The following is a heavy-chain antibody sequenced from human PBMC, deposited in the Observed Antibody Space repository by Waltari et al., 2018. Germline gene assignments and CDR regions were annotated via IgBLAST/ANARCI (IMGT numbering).Heavy chain of an antibody. CDR1: GGSISSGGYY. J-gene: IGHJ2*01. Sequence: QVQLQESGPGLVKPSQTLSLTCPVSGGSISSGGYYWSLIRPPPGKGLELIGYIYYSGSTYYNPSLKSLVTISVDTSKNQFSLKLSSVTAADTAVYYCARDRRFGESEWYFDLWGRGTLVTVSS. CDR3: ARDRRFGESEWYFDL. V-gene: IGHV4-31*01. D-gene: IGHD3-10*01. CDR2: IYYSGST.